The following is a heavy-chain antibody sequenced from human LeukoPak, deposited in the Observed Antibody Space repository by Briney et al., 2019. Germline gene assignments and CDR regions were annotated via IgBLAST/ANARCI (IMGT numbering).Heavy chain of an antibody. D-gene: IGHD3-22*01. CDR3: ATARDHDTSGYFYY. CDR2: IIPMFGAP. Sequence: GASVKVSCKASGDTFSRFAIGWVRLVPGQGLEWMGGIIPMFGAPNYAQHLQDRVTITADSSTSTAYLELSSLRSEDTAVYYCATARDHDTSGYFYYWGQGTLVTVSS. CDR1: GDTFSRFA. V-gene: IGHV1-69*06. J-gene: IGHJ4*02.